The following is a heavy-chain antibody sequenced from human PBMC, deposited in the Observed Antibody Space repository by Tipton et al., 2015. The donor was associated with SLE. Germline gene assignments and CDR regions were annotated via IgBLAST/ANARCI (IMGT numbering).Heavy chain of an antibody. Sequence: TLSLTCAVYGGSFSGYYWNWIRQPPGKGLEWIGEINHSGDTNYNPSLKSRVTISVDTSKNQSSLKLNSVTAADTAVYYCARWWGSTHFDYWGQGTLVTVSS. CDR2: INHSGDT. CDR3: ARWWGSTHFDY. D-gene: IGHD2-15*01. V-gene: IGHV4-34*01. J-gene: IGHJ4*02. CDR1: GGSFSGYY.